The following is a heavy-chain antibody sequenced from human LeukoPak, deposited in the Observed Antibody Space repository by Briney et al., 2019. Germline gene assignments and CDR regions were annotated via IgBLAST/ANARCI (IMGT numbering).Heavy chain of an antibody. J-gene: IGHJ3*02. V-gene: IGHV4-39*07. CDR3: ARAPTYYYGSGSYYNDAFDI. CDR1: GGSISSSSYY. Sequence: KPSETLSLTCTVSGGSISSSSYYWGWIRQPPGKGLEWIGSIYYSGSTYYNPSLKSRVTISVDTSKNQFSLKLSSVTAADTAVYYCARAPTYYYGSGSYYNDAFDIWGQGTMVTVSS. CDR2: IYYSGST. D-gene: IGHD3-10*01.